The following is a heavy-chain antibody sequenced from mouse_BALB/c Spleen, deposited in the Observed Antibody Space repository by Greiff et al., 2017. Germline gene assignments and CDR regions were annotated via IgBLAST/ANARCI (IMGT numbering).Heavy chain of an antibody. V-gene: IGHV1S81*02. D-gene: IGHD1-1*01. Sequence: QVQLQQPGAELVKPGASVKLSCKASGYTFTSYWMHWVKQRPGQGLEWIGEINPSNGRTNYNEKFKSKATLTVDKSSSTAYMQLSSLTSEDSAVYYCARMYYGSTDTPYAMDYWGQGTSVTVSS. CDR1: GYTFTSYW. CDR3: ARMYYGSTDTPYAMDY. J-gene: IGHJ4*01. CDR2: INPSNGRT.